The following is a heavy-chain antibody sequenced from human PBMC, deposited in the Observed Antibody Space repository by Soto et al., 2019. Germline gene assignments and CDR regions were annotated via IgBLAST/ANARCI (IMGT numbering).Heavy chain of an antibody. CDR2: IYWDDDK. CDR1: GFSLSSIGMG. CDR3: ARLIRGVYDSGRLWEKFDY. J-gene: IGHJ4*02. Sequence: QITVKESGLTLVKPTETLTLTCTFSGFSLSSIGMGVGWIRQPPGKALEWLALIYWDDDKRYSPSLSSRLTITKDPSKNEVDLTMTNMDPVDTATYYCARLIRGVYDSGRLWEKFDYWGQGTLVTVSS. D-gene: IGHD5-12*01. V-gene: IGHV2-5*02.